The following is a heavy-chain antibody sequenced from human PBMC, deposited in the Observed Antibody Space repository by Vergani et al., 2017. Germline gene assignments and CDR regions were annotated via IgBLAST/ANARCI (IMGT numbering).Heavy chain of an antibody. Sequence: EVQLVESGGGLVQPGGSLRLSCVASGITFSSHAMSWVRQGHGQGLEWVSSIKNTGDSTHYADSVKGRFTISRDNSKNTLYLQMNSLRVEDTAVYYCGRGSDNYNWGQGTLVTVSS. CDR1: GITFSSHA. V-gene: IGHV3-23*04. CDR2: IKNTGDST. CDR3: GRGSDNYN. J-gene: IGHJ4*02. D-gene: IGHD5-24*01.